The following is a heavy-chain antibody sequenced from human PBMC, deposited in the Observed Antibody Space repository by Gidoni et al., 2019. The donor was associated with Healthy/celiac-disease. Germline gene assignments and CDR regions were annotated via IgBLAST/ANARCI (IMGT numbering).Heavy chain of an antibody. V-gene: IGHV3-30-3*01. CDR2: ISYDGSNK. J-gene: IGHJ4*02. CDR3: AREGVDTAMAGDY. Sequence: QVQLVESGGGVVQPGRSLRLSCAASGFTFSSYAMHWVRQAPGKGLEWVAVISYDGSNKYYADSVKGRFTISRDNSKNTLYLQMNSLRAEDTAVYYCAREGVDTAMAGDYWGQGTLVTVSS. CDR1: GFTFSSYA. D-gene: IGHD5-18*01.